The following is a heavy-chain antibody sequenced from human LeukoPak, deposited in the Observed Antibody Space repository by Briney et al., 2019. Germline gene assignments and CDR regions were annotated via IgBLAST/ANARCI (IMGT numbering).Heavy chain of an antibody. Sequence: GGSLRLSCAASGFTFSSYSMNWVRQAPGKGLEWVSFISSSSSYIYYADSMKGRFTISRDNAKNSLYLQMNSLRAEDTAVYYCAKNAVAGTPFPAYFDYWGQGTLVTVSS. CDR3: AKNAVAGTPFPAYFDY. D-gene: IGHD6-19*01. J-gene: IGHJ4*02. CDR1: GFTFSSYS. CDR2: ISSSSSYI. V-gene: IGHV3-21*04.